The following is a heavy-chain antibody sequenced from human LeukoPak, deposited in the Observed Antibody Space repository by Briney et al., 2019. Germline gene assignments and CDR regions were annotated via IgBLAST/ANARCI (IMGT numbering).Heavy chain of an antibody. CDR1: GFTFSNAW. V-gene: IGHV3-15*01. J-gene: IGHJ3*02. CDR2: IKSKTDGGTT. D-gene: IGHD3-22*01. CDR3: VASSITMIVVVIANAFDI. Sequence: GGSLRLSCAASGFTFSNAWMSWVRQAPGKGLEWVGRIKSKTDGGTTDYAAPVKGRFTISRDDSKNTLYLQVNSLKTEDTAVYYCVASSITMIVVVIANAFDIWGQGTMVTVSS.